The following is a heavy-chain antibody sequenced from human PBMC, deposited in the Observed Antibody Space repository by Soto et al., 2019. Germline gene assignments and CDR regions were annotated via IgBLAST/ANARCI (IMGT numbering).Heavy chain of an antibody. CDR1: GYRFNSYL. Sequence: QVHLVQSGAEVKKPGASVNISCKASGYRFNSYLMFWVRHAPGQRPEWVGWINVDYGNTKYSQILQGRVTISSDTSAATVYIELSGLTTVDTAVYYCARNRGTYSLDSWCQGTLVTVSS. CDR2: INVDYGNT. V-gene: IGHV1-3*01. J-gene: IGHJ4*02. CDR3: ARNRGTYSLDS. D-gene: IGHD2-15*01.